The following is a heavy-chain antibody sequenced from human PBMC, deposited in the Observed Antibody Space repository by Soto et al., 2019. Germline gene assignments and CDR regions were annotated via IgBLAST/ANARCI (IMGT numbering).Heavy chain of an antibody. CDR2: IVVGSGNT. Sequence: QLVQSGAEVKKPGSSVKVSCKASGFTFTSSAVQWVRQARGQRLEWIGWIVVGSGNTNYAQKFQERVTITRDMSTSTAYMELSSLRSEDTAVYYCAAGIDSSWYQIYYYYYGMDVWGQGTTVTVSS. V-gene: IGHV1-58*01. D-gene: IGHD6-13*01. CDR3: AAGIDSSWYQIYYYYYGMDV. J-gene: IGHJ6*02. CDR1: GFTFTSSA.